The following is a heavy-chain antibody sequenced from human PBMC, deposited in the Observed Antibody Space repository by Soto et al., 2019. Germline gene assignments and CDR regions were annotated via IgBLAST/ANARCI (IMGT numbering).Heavy chain of an antibody. V-gene: IGHV3-30-3*01. CDR2: ISYDGSNK. J-gene: IGHJ6*02. D-gene: IGHD3-3*01. CDR3: ARDVIFGVVYYYYGMDV. Sequence: GGSLRLSCAASGFTFSSYAMHWVRQAPGKGLEWVAVISYDGSNKYYADSVKGRFTISRDNSKNTLYLQMNSLRAEDTAVYYCARDVIFGVVYYYYGMDVWGQGTTVTVS. CDR1: GFTFSSYA.